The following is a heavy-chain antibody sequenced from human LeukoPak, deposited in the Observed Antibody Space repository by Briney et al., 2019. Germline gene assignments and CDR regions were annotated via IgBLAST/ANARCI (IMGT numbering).Heavy chain of an antibody. V-gene: IGHV1-2*02. D-gene: IGHD6-19*01. CDR1: GYTFTGYY. J-gene: IGHJ4*02. Sequence: GASVKVSCKASGYTFTGYYMHWVRQAPGQGLEWMGWINPNSGGTNYAQKFQGRVTMTRDTSISTAYMELSSLRSEDTAVYYCATIASGWWVYYFDYWGQGTLVTVSS. CDR2: INPNSGGT. CDR3: ATIASGWWVYYFDY.